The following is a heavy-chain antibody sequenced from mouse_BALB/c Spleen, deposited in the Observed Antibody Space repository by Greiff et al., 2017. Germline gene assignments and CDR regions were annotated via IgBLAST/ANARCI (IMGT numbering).Heavy chain of an antibody. J-gene: IGHJ2*01. D-gene: IGHD2-1*01. V-gene: IGHV14-1*02. Sequence: EVKLMESGAELVRPGALVKLSCKASGFNIKDYYMHWVKQRPEQGLEWIGWIDPENGNTIYDPKFQGKASITADTSSNTAYLQLSSLTSEDTAVYYCASYGNYVADYWGQGTTLTVSS. CDR1: GFNIKDYY. CDR3: ASYGNYVADY. CDR2: IDPENGNT.